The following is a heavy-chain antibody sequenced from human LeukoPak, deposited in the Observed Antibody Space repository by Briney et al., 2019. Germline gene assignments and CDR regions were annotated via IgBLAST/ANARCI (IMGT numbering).Heavy chain of an antibody. Sequence: GGSLRLSCAASGFTFSSYAMHWVRQAPGKGLEWVAVISYDGSNKYYADSVKGRFTISRDNSKNTLYLQMNSLRAEDTAVYYCARIITIFGVVPEDYWGQGTLVTVSS. CDR3: ARIITIFGVVPEDY. CDR1: GFTFSSYA. J-gene: IGHJ4*02. D-gene: IGHD3-3*01. CDR2: ISYDGSNK. V-gene: IGHV3-30-3*01.